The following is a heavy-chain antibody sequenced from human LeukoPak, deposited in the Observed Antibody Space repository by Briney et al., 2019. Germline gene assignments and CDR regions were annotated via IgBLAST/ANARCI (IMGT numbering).Heavy chain of an antibody. CDR3: ATSRGPVDH. D-gene: IGHD3-10*01. CDR1: GFTFSPYS. V-gene: IGHV3-48*01. Sequence: PGGSLRLSCAASGFTFSPYSMNWVRQAPGKGLEWVSYIAGSSSTIYYADSVKDRFAISRDNAKNSLYLQMNSLRAEDTAVYYCATSRGPVDHWGQGTPVTVSS. J-gene: IGHJ4*02. CDR2: IAGSSSTI.